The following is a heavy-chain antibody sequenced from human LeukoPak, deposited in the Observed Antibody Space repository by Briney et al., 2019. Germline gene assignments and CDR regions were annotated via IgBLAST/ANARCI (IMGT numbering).Heavy chain of an antibody. J-gene: IGHJ4*02. Sequence: SETLSLTCSVSGGSISSDDYYWSWIRQPAGKGLEWIGRIYTSGSTNYNPSLKSRVTISVDTSKNQFSLKLSSVTAADTAVYYCARAERGRGQNYFDYWGQGTLVTVSS. CDR1: GGSISSDDYY. CDR2: IYTSGST. D-gene: IGHD1-26*01. CDR3: ARAERGRGQNYFDY. V-gene: IGHV4-61*02.